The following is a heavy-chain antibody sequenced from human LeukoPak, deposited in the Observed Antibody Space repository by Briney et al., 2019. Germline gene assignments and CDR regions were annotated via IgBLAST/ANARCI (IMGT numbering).Heavy chain of an antibody. Sequence: PGGSLRLSCAASGFTFSSYGMHWVRQAPGKGLEWVAVISYDGSNKYYADSVKGRFTISRDNSKNTLYLQMNSLRAEDTAVYYCAKVRVRGVKTFYGMDVWGQGTTVTVSS. CDR2: ISYDGSNK. CDR1: GFTFSSYG. CDR3: AKVRVRGVKTFYGMDV. J-gene: IGHJ6*02. D-gene: IGHD3-10*01. V-gene: IGHV3-30*18.